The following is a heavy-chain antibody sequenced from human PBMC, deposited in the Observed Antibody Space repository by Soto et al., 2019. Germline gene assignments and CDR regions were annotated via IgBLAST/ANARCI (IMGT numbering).Heavy chain of an antibody. CDR3: AAWNGRSTTGYLSEPLDF. D-gene: IGHD2-2*01. CDR1: GFAFSDYG. J-gene: IGHJ4*01. V-gene: IGHV3-30*03. CDR2: ISYDGTNK. Sequence: GGSLRLSCAASGFAFSDYGMHWVRQAPGKGLEWVAVISYDGTNKYYAVSVKGRFTISRDNTKNTVFLQMDSLRPDDTSLYYCAAWNGRSTTGYLSEPLDFWGQGTLDTVSS.